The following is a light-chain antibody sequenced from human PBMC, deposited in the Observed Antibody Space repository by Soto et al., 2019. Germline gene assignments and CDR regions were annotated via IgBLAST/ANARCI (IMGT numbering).Light chain of an antibody. CDR1: SSNIGSNT. V-gene: IGLV1-44*01. Sequence: VLTQPPSASGTPGQRVTISCSGSSSNIGSNTVNWYQQLPGTAPKLLIYSHNQRPSGVPDRFSGSKSGTSASLAISGLQSEDEADYYCAAWDDSLNGYVFGTGTKLTVL. CDR2: SHN. CDR3: AAWDDSLNGYV. J-gene: IGLJ1*01.